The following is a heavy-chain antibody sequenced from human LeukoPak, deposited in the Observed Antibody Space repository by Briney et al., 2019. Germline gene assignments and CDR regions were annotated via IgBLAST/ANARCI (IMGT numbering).Heavy chain of an antibody. Sequence: GASVKVSCKVSGYTFTGYYTHWVRQAPGQGLEWMGWINPNSGGTNYAQKFQGRVTMTRDTSISTAYMELSRLRSDDTAVYYCAKALQDIGEFDRWGQGTLVTVSS. J-gene: IGHJ5*02. CDR3: AKALQDIGEFDR. CDR2: INPNSGGT. V-gene: IGHV1-2*02. D-gene: IGHD2-15*01. CDR1: GYTFTGYY.